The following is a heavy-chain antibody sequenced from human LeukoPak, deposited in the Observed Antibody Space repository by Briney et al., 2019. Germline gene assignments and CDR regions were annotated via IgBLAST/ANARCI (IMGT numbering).Heavy chain of an antibody. J-gene: IGHJ4*02. CDR3: ASRVRGVIITRPFDY. V-gene: IGHV4-34*01. Sequence: SETLSLTCAVYGGSFSGYYWSWIRQPPGKGLEWIGEINHSGSTNYNPSLKSRVTISVDTSKNQFSLKLSSVTAADTAVHYCASRVRGVIITRPFDYWGQGTLVTVSS. CDR1: GGSFSGYY. CDR2: INHSGST. D-gene: IGHD3-10*02.